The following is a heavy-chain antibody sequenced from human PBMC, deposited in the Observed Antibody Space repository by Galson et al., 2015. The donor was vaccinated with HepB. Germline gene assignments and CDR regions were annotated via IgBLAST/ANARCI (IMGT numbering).Heavy chain of an antibody. Sequence: SVKVSCKASGYTFTSFGFGWVRQAPGQGLEWMGWISAYNGNTNYAQSLQGRVTLTTDTSTSTAYMELRSLKSDDTAVYYCARVDSGSYYKLHDYWGQGTLVTVSS. CDR2: ISAYNGNT. D-gene: IGHD1-26*01. V-gene: IGHV1-18*01. CDR3: ARVDSGSYYKLHDY. J-gene: IGHJ4*02. CDR1: GYTFTSFG.